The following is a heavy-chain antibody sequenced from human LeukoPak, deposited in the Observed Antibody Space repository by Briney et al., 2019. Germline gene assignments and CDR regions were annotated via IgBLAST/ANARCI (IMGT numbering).Heavy chain of an antibody. CDR3: ARVYYYDSSLNWFDL. J-gene: IGHJ5*02. Sequence: PGGSVRLSCAASGSTFSSHTTNWVRQPPGEGREWIGYIYYSGSTNYNPSLKSRVTISVDTPKNQFSLKLSSVTAEDTAVYYCARVYYYDSSLNWFDLWGQGTLVTVSS. CDR2: IYYSGST. D-gene: IGHD3-22*01. V-gene: IGHV4-59*08. CDR1: GSTFSSHT.